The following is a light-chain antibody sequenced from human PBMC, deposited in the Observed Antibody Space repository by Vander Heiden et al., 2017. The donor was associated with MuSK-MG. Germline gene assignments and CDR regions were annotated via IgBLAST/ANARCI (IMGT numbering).Light chain of an antibody. V-gene: IGKV1-39*01. CDR3: RQCDSAAHT. Sequence: IQMTQLPSALSASVGDRVTITCRASQSISFYLNWYQQKPGKAPKPLIFVASDLLSGVPSRFSGRGSGTDLTLSISRLQLEDFATCFCRQCDSAAHTFGQGTKLEIK. CDR2: VAS. CDR1: QSISFY. J-gene: IGKJ2*01.